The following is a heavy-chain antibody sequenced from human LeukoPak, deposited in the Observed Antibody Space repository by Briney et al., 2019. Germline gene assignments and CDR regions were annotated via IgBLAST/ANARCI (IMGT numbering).Heavy chain of an antibody. CDR2: IIPILGIA. D-gene: IGHD2-2*02. J-gene: IGHJ4*02. CDR3: ARDPDLGYCSSTSCYS. V-gene: IGHV1-69*04. CDR1: GGTFSSHA. Sequence: ASVKVSCKASGGTFSSHAISWVRQAPGQGLEWMGRIIPILGIANYAQKFQGRVTITADKSTSTAYMELSSLRSEDTAVYYCARDPDLGYCSSTSCYSWGQGTLVTVSS.